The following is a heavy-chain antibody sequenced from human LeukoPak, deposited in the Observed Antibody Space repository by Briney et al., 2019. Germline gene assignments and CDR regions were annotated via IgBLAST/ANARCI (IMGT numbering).Heavy chain of an antibody. CDR1: GGTFSSYA. CDR3: ASFPISYYYGMDV. V-gene: IGHV1-69*13. D-gene: IGHD5-12*01. CDR2: IIPIFGTA. J-gene: IGHJ6*02. Sequence: SVKVSCTASGGTFSSYAISWVRQAPGQGLEWMGGIIPIFGTANYAQKFQGRVTITADESTSTAYMELSSLRSEDTAVYYCASFPISYYYGMDVWGQGTTVTVSS.